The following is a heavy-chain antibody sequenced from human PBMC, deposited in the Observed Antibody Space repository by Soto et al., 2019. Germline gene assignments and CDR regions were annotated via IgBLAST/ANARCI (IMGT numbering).Heavy chain of an antibody. V-gene: IGHV3-30-3*01. J-gene: IGHJ6*02. CDR3: ARDTNNRSSGIAVAGDYYYGMDV. CDR2: ISYDGSNK. Sequence: QVQLVESGGGVVQPGRSLRLSCAASGFTFSSYAMHWVRQAPGKGLEWVAVISYDGSNKYYADSVKGRFTISRDNSKNTLYLQMNSLRAEDTAVYYCARDTNNRSSGIAVAGDYYYGMDVWGQGTTVTVSS. D-gene: IGHD6-19*01. CDR1: GFTFSSYA.